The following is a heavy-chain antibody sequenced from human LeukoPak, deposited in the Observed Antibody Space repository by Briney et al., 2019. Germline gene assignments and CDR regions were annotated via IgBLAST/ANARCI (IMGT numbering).Heavy chain of an antibody. D-gene: IGHD5-12*01. Sequence: QPGGSLRLSCAASGFTFSDYYMSWIRQSPGKGLEWVANIKQDGSENDYVDSVKVRFTISRDNAKNSLYLHMNSRRAEDTAVYYCAREGARGYSGYDFDYWGQGTLVTVSS. CDR2: IKQDGSEN. CDR1: GFTFSDYY. J-gene: IGHJ4*02. V-gene: IGHV3-7*03. CDR3: AREGARGYSGYDFDY.